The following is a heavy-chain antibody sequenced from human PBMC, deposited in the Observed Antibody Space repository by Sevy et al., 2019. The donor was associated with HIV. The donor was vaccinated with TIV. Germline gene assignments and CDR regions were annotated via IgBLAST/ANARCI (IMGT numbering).Heavy chain of an antibody. V-gene: IGHV1-2*02. CDR2: INPNSGGT. CDR3: ASIVDTAMGNAFDI. CDR1: GYTFTGYY. D-gene: IGHD5-18*01. Sequence: ASVKVSCKASGYTFTGYYMHWVRQAPGQGLEWMGWINPNSGGTNYAQKFQGRVTMTRDTSISKAYMELSRLRSDDTAVYYCASIVDTAMGNAFDIWGQGTMVTVSS. J-gene: IGHJ3*02.